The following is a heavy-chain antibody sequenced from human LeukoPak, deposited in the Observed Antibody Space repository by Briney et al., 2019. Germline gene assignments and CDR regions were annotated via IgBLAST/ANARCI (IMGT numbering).Heavy chain of an antibody. Sequence: GGSLRLSCAASGFTFSSYGMHWVRQAPGKGLEWVAVIWYDGSNKYYADSVKGRFTISRDNSKNTLYLQMNSLRAEDTAVYYCARDGGNSYYYYYGMDVWGQGTMVTVSS. D-gene: IGHD2-21*02. J-gene: IGHJ6*02. CDR3: ARDGGNSYYYYYGMDV. CDR1: GFTFSSYG. V-gene: IGHV3-33*08. CDR2: IWYDGSNK.